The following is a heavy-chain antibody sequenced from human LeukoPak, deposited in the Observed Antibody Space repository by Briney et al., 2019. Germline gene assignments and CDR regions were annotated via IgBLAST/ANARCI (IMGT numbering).Heavy chain of an antibody. Sequence: GGSLRLSCAASGFTFSSYAMHWVRQAPGKGLEWVAVISYDGSNKYYADSVKGRFTISRDNSKNTLYLQMNSLRAEDTAVYYCAKWVQTTVVTGVYNWFDPWGQGTLVTVSS. V-gene: IGHV3-30-3*02. CDR2: ISYDGSNK. J-gene: IGHJ5*02. D-gene: IGHD4-23*01. CDR3: AKWVQTTVVTGVYNWFDP. CDR1: GFTFSSYA.